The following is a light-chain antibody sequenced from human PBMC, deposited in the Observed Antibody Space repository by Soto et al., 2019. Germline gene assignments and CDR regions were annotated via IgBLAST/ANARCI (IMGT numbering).Light chain of an antibody. V-gene: IGKV3-20*01. Sequence: EIVLTKSPGTFSLSPGERSTLSGQTSQSVTSNLAWYQQKPGQANRLLISGTSSRAAGIPDRLSGSGSGTDFTLTISRLEPEDFALYYCKQYATSPITVGKGKRLGIK. J-gene: IGKJ5*01. CDR3: KQYATSPIT. CDR1: QSVTSN. CDR2: GTS.